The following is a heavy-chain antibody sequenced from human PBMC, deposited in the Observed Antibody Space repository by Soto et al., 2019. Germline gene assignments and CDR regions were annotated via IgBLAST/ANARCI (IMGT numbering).Heavy chain of an antibody. CDR1: GGSISSGDYY. Sequence: QVQLQESGPGLVKPSQTLSLTCTVSGGSISSGDYYWSWIRQPPGKGLEWIGYLYYSGSTYYNPSLKSRVTISVDTSKNQFSLKLSSVTAADTAVYYCARECPGSSWSNWFDPWGQGTLVTVSS. J-gene: IGHJ5*02. CDR2: LYYSGST. V-gene: IGHV4-30-4*01. CDR3: ARECPGSSWSNWFDP. D-gene: IGHD6-13*01.